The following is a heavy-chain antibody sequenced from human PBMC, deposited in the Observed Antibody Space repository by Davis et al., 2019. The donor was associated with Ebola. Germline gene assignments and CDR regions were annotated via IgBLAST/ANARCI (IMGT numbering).Heavy chain of an antibody. J-gene: IGHJ4*02. V-gene: IGHV4-59*01. Sequence: PSETLSLTCTVSGGSISSYYWSWIRQPPGKGLEWIGYIYYTGNTDYNPSLKSRVTISVDTSKNQFSLKLSSVTAADTAVYYCARGSGDRGYYFDYWGQGILVTVSS. CDR2: IYYTGNT. CDR1: GGSISSYY. D-gene: IGHD1-26*01. CDR3: ARGSGDRGYYFDY.